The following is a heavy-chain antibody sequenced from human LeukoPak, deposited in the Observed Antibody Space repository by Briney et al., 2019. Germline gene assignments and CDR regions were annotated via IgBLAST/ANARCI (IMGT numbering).Heavy chain of an antibody. CDR2: IYHTGGT. CDR3: ARVGDWNDLVY. V-gene: IGHV4-61*08. Sequence: PSETLSLTCTVSGGSISRGGYYWSWIRQHPGKGLEWIGYIYHTGGTNYNPSLKGRVTISVDTSKNQFSLNLSSVTAADTAVYYCARVGDWNDLVYWGQGALVTVSS. D-gene: IGHD1-1*01. CDR1: GGSISRGGYY. J-gene: IGHJ4*02.